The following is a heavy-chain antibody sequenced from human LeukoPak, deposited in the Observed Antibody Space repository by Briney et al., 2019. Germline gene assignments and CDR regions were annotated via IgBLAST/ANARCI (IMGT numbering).Heavy chain of an antibody. V-gene: IGHV3-7*01. CDR1: GFTFSSHW. CDR3: ARGHGAI. Sequence: GGSLRLSCVVSGFTFSSHWMSWVRQAAGKGLEWLANIKEDGSEKYYVDSAKGRFTISRDNAKNSLYLQINSLKVEDTAVYYCARGHGAIWGQGTMVTVFS. CDR2: IKEDGSEK. J-gene: IGHJ3*02. D-gene: IGHD3-10*01.